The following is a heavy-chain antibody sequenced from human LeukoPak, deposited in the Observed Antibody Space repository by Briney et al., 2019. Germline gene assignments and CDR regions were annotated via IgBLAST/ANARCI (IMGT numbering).Heavy chain of an antibody. CDR1: GYTFTGYY. V-gene: IGHV1-2*02. J-gene: IGHJ2*01. CDR2: INPNNGDT. Sequence: ASVTVSCKASGYTFTGYYMHWVRQAPGQGLEWMGWINPNNGDTAYAQNFQGRVTMTRDTSITTADMELSRLRSDDTAVYYCAREGMLSGAPGKCFDLWGRGALVTVSS. CDR3: AREGMLSGAPGKCFDL. D-gene: IGHD7-27*01.